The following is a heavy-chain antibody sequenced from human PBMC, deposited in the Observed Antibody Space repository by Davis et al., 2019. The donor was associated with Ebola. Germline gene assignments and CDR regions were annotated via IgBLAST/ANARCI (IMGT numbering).Heavy chain of an antibody. Sequence: GESLKISCKGSGYSFTSSWIGWVRQTPGRGLEWMGIIYPGDSDTKYSPSFQGQVSFSADKSISTAYLHLSSLKASDTAMYYCARSDSNYVSPFDIWGQGTMVTVSS. CDR1: GYSFTSSW. J-gene: IGHJ3*02. D-gene: IGHD4-11*01. CDR3: ARSDSNYVSPFDI. V-gene: IGHV5-51*01. CDR2: IYPGDSDT.